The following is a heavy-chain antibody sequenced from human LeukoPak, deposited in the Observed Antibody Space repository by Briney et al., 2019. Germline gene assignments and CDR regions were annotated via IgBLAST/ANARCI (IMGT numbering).Heavy chain of an antibody. CDR3: AREGDYYGSGSYYNLLFDY. CDR1: GGSISSYY. J-gene: IGHJ4*02. V-gene: IGHV4-59*12. Sequence: SETLSLTCTVSGGSISSYYWSWIRQPPGKGLEWIGYIYYSGSTNYNPSLKSRVTISVDTSKNQFSLKLSSVTAADTAVYYCAREGDYYGSGSYYNLLFDYWGQGTLVTVSS. CDR2: IYYSGST. D-gene: IGHD3-10*01.